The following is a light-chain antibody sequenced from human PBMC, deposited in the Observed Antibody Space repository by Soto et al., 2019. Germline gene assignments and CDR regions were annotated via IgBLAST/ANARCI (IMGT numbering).Light chain of an antibody. CDR2: GAS. CDR3: QHYGSSPWT. Sequence: EIVLTQSPGTLSLSPGERATLSCRASQSVSSNYLAWYQQKPGQAPRVLIYGASTRASDFPDRFSGSGSGTDFTLTISILEPEDFAVYYCQHYGSSPWTFGKGTKVEIK. J-gene: IGKJ1*01. CDR1: QSVSSNY. V-gene: IGKV3-20*01.